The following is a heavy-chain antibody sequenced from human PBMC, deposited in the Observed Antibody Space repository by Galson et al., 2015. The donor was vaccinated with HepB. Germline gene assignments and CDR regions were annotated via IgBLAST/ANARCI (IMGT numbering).Heavy chain of an antibody. Sequence: SLRLSCAASGFSFSSYAMSWVRQAPGKGLEWVSGIRAGGNRTYYPDSLKGRFTISRDNSENTLYLQMNSLRAEDTAVYYCAKGGSSASPIDCWGQGTLVTVSS. CDR2: IRAGGNRT. V-gene: IGHV3-23*01. D-gene: IGHD6-6*01. CDR3: AKGGSSASPIDC. CDR1: GFSFSSYA. J-gene: IGHJ4*02.